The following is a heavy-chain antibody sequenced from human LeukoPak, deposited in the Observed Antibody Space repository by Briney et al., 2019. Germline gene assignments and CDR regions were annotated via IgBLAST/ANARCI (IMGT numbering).Heavy chain of an antibody. V-gene: IGHV4-34*01. D-gene: IGHD3-22*01. CDR2: INHSGST. J-gene: IGHJ4*02. CDR1: GGSFSGYY. Sequence: RPSETLSLTCAVYGGSFSGYYWSWIRQPPGKGLEWIGEINHSGSTNYNPSLKSRVTISVDTSKNQFSLKLSSVTAADTAVYYCAAYDSSGYWYYFDYWGQGTLVTVSS. CDR3: AAYDSSGYWYYFDY.